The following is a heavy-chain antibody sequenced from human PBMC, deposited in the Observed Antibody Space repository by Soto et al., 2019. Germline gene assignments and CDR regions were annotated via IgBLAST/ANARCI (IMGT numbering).Heavy chain of an antibody. Sequence: SGKVSCKASGGTFSSYAISWVRQAAGQGLEWMGGIIPIFGTANYAQKFQGRVTITADEFTSTDYMELSSLRSEDADMYYCASPGKFLTMIVREGAFDIWGQGTMVTVSS. CDR3: ASPGKFLTMIVREGAFDI. V-gene: IGHV1-69*13. J-gene: IGHJ3*02. CDR2: IIPIFGTA. CDR1: GGTFSSYA. D-gene: IGHD3-22*01.